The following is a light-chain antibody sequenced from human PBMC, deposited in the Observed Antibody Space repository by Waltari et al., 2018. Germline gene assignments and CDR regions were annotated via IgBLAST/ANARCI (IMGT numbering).Light chain of an antibody. J-gene: IGKJ2*01. CDR3: QQLNSYPVT. Sequence: DIQLTHSPSFLSASVGDRVTITCRASQGINIYLAWYQQKPGKAPKLLSYAASTLQSGVPSRFSGSGSGTEFTLTISSLQPEDFATYYCQQLNSYPVTFGQGTKLEIK. V-gene: IGKV1-9*01. CDR2: AAS. CDR1: QGINIY.